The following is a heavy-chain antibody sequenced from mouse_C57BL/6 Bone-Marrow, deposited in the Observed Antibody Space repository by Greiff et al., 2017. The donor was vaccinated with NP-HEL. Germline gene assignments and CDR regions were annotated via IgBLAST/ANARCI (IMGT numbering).Heavy chain of an antibody. CDR3: ARSDYDYDEGDYYAMDY. Sequence: QVQLQQPGAELVKPGASVKLSCKASGYTFTSYWMQWVKQRPGQGLEWIGELDPSDSYTNYNQKFKGKATLTVDTSSSTAYMQLSSLTSEDSAVYYCARSDYDYDEGDYYAMDYWGQGTSVTVSS. CDR1: GYTFTSYW. D-gene: IGHD2-4*01. V-gene: IGHV1-50*01. J-gene: IGHJ4*01. CDR2: LDPSDSYT.